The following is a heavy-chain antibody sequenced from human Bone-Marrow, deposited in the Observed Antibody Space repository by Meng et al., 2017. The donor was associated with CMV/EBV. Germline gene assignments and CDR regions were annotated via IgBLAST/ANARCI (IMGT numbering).Heavy chain of an antibody. CDR3: ARRTTLFDY. CDR1: GGSISSYY. J-gene: IGHJ4*02. Sequence: SETLSLTCTVSGGSISSYYWSWIRQPPGKGLEWIGEINHSGSTNYNPSLKSRVTISVDTSKNQFSLKLSSVTAADTAVYYCARRTTLFDYWGQGTLVTVSS. V-gene: IGHV4-34*01. CDR2: INHSGST. D-gene: IGHD1-14*01.